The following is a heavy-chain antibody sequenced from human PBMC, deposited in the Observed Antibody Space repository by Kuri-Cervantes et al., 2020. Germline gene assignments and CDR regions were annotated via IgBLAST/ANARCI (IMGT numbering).Heavy chain of an antibody. J-gene: IGHJ3*02. Sequence: GGSLRLSCEASGFTFSSYAMHWVRQAPGKGLEWVAVISYDGSNKYYADSVKGRFTISRDNSKNTLYLQMNSLRAEDTAVYYCARDSDIVVVPAANHDAFDIWGQGTMVTVSS. CDR1: GFTFSSYA. CDR2: ISYDGSNK. CDR3: ARDSDIVVVPAANHDAFDI. D-gene: IGHD2-2*01. V-gene: IGHV3-30-3*01.